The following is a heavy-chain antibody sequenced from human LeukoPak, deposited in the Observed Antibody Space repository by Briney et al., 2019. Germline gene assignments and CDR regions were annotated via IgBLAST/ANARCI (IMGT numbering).Heavy chain of an antibody. J-gene: IGHJ4*02. CDR2: IYPGESDT. Sequence: GESLKISWEGSGYSFTSYWIGWVRQLPGKGLGWVGIIYPGESDTRYSPSFQGQVTISADKSISTAYLQWSSLKASDTAMYYCAREGSSQGYFDFWGQGTLVTVSS. D-gene: IGHD6-6*01. CDR3: AREGSSQGYFDF. CDR1: GYSFTSYW. V-gene: IGHV5-51*01.